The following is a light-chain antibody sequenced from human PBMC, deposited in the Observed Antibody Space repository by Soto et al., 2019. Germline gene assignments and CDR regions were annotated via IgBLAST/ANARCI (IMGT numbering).Light chain of an antibody. CDR1: QSINTN. CDR3: QQYDDWPEYS. CDR2: RAS. V-gene: IGKV3-15*01. J-gene: IGKJ2*01. Sequence: ETVVTHSPATLSVSPGERAPHACRSSQSINTNLAWYQQKPGQAPRLLIYRASTRATGIPARFSGSGSGTEFTLTIDSLQSEDFATYYCQQYDDWPEYSLGQGTKVDIK.